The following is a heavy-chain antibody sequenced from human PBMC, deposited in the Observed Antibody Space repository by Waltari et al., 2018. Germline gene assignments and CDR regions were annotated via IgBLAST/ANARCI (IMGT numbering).Heavy chain of an antibody. CDR2: IYHSGST. CDR1: GYSISSGYY. V-gene: IGHV4-38-2*01. J-gene: IGHJ4*02. CDR3: ARQEGSGSYYTENFDY. D-gene: IGHD3-10*01. Sequence: QVQLQESGPGLVKPSETLSLTCAVSGYSISSGYYWGWIRQPPGKGLEWIGSIYHSGSTYYNPSLKSRVTISVDTSKNQFSLKLSSVTAADTAVYYCARQEGSGSYYTENFDYWGQGTLVTVSS.